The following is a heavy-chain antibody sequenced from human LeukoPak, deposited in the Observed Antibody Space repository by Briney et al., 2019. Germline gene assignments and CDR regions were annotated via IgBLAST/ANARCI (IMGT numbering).Heavy chain of an antibody. Sequence: GGSLRLSCAASGFTFSRYGMHWVRQAPGKGLEWVAVICYDGSNKYYADSVKGRFTISRDNSKNTLYLQMNSLRAEDTAVYYCARDRYYGDHTQVDYWGQGTLVTVSS. D-gene: IGHD4-17*01. CDR3: ARDRYYGDHTQVDY. J-gene: IGHJ4*02. CDR2: ICYDGSNK. V-gene: IGHV3-33*08. CDR1: GFTFSRYG.